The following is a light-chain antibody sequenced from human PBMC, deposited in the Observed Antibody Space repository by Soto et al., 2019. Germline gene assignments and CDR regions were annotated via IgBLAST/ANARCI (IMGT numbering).Light chain of an antibody. CDR2: DVS. V-gene: IGLV2-14*03. Sequence: QSALTQPASVSGSPGQSITISCTGTSSDVGGYNYVSWHQQHPGKAPKLMIYDVSNRPSGVSNRFSGSRSGHTASLTISGLQAEEEAHYYCSSYTGSTTLVIFGGGTKLTVL. CDR1: SSDVGGYNY. J-gene: IGLJ2*01. CDR3: SSYTGSTTLVI.